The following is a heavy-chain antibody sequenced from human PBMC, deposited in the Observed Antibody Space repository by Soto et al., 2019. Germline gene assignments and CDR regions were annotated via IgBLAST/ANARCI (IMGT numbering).Heavy chain of an antibody. D-gene: IGHD6-19*01. V-gene: IGHV3-23*01. Sequence: PGRSLRPSCAAPELSFRGYAMTWVPKAPGKALEWLSTISPNGLATYNAGPAKGRFTTSRDNRKTTPYLQMSSLRGEAPAVYYFAKFRAEIAVICTFDSWGQGTRVTVSS. J-gene: IGHJ4*01. CDR1: ELSFRGYA. CDR3: AKFRAEIAVICTFDS. CDR2: ISPNGLAT.